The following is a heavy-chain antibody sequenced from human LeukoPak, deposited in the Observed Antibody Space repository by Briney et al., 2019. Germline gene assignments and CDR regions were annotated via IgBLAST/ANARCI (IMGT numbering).Heavy chain of an antibody. D-gene: IGHD6-13*01. Sequence: GASVKVSCKASGYTFTSYYMHWVRQAPGQGLEWMGIINPSGGSTSCAQKFQGRVTMTRDTSTSTVYMELSSLRSEDTAVYYCASQSSSWLAYFQHWGQGTLVTVSS. V-gene: IGHV1-46*01. CDR3: ASQSSSWLAYFQH. CDR2: INPSGGST. CDR1: GYTFTSYY. J-gene: IGHJ1*01.